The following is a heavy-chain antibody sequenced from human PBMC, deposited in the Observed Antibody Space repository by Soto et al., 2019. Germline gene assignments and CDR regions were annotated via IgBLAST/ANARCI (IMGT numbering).Heavy chain of an antibody. CDR3: AANWNFGLNF. Sequence: PGGSLRLSCVASGLDFSDFHISWVRQAPGKGLEWISYISSSLGHTDYAESVKGRFTISRDNAKSSVFLEMSDLRSDDTAVYYCAANWNFGLNFWGQGTLVTVSS. CDR1: GLDFSDFH. V-gene: IGHV3-11*03. CDR2: ISSSLGHT. J-gene: IGHJ4*02. D-gene: IGHD1-1*01.